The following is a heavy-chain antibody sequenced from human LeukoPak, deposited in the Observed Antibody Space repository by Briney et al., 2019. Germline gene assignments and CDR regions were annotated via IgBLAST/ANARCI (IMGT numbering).Heavy chain of an antibody. CDR1: GGTFSSYA. Sequence: SVKVSCKASGGTFSSYAISWVRQAPGQGLGWMGGIIPIFGTANYAQKFQGRVTITADKSTSTAYMELSSLRSEDTAVCYCASRMDKGRGYSYGVDYWGQGTLVTVSS. D-gene: IGHD5-18*01. V-gene: IGHV1-69*06. CDR2: IIPIFGTA. J-gene: IGHJ4*02. CDR3: ASRMDKGRGYSYGVDY.